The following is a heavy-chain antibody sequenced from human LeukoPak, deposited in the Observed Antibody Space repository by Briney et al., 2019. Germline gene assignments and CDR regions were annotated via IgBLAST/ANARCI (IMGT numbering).Heavy chain of an antibody. Sequence: ASVKVSCKASGYTFTGYYMHWVRQAPGQGLEWMGWINPNSGGTNYAQTFHGRVTMTRDTSITTASMELSRLRSDHRAVYYCARNSNWKSLSWLGYWGKGTLVTVSS. CDR1: GYTFTGYY. D-gene: IGHD1-1*01. J-gene: IGHJ4*02. V-gene: IGHV1-2*02. CDR2: INPNSGGT. CDR3: ARNSNWKSLSWLGY.